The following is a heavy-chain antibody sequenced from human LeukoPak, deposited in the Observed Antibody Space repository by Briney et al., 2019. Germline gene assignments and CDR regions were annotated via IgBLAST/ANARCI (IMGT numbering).Heavy chain of an antibody. CDR1: GFTFTKYA. D-gene: IGHD3-10*01. Sequence: GGSLRLSCAASGFTFTKYAMSWVRQAPGKGLEWVSDIYSGGSTYYADSVKGRFTISRDNSKNTVYLEMNSLRAEDTAMYYCARDSVRSGIRSGSFDYWGQGTLVTVSS. J-gene: IGHJ4*02. V-gene: IGHV3-66*01. CDR3: ARDSVRSGIRSGSFDY. CDR2: IYSGGST.